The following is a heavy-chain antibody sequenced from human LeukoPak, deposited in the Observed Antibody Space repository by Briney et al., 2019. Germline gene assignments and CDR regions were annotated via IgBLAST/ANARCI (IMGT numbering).Heavy chain of an antibody. CDR3: ARHSNWNGGVDWFDP. CDR2: IYTSGST. J-gene: IGHJ5*02. Sequence: SSETLSLTCTVSGGSISSGSYYWSWIRQPAGKGLEWIGRIYTSGSTNYNPSLKSRVTISVDTSKNQFSLKLSSVTAADTAVYYCARHSNWNGGVDWFDPWGQGTQVTVSS. D-gene: IGHD1-20*01. CDR1: GGSISSGSYY. V-gene: IGHV4-61*02.